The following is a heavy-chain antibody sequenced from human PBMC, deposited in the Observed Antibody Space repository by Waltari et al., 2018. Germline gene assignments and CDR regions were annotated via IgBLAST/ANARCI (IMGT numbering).Heavy chain of an antibody. CDR3: ARDQYSYDSSGFSYGAPGY. CDR2: VIPTLGIA. Sequence: QVQLVQSGAEVKKPGSSVKVSCKASGGTFSSYSISWVRQAPGHGLEWMGGVIPTLGIATNAQNCQGSVMITEDNSTSTAYMELSSLRFEDTDVYYCARDQYSYDSSGFSYGAPGYWGQGTLFTVSS. CDR1: GGTFSSYS. D-gene: IGHD3-22*01. J-gene: IGHJ4*02. V-gene: IGHV1-69*10.